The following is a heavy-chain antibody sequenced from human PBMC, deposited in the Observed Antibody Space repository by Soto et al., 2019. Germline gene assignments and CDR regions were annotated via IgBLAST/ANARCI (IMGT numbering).Heavy chain of an antibody. CDR2: INHSGST. CDR3: ARGPGILDP. V-gene: IGHV4-34*01. D-gene: IGHD3-3*01. Sequence: SETLSLTCAVYGGSFSGYYWTWIRQPPGTGLEWIGEINHSGSTNYNPSLKSRVTIKSDTSKNQFSLQLDSVTPEDTAVYYCARGPGILDPWGQGTLVTVSS. CDR1: GGSFSGYY. J-gene: IGHJ5*02.